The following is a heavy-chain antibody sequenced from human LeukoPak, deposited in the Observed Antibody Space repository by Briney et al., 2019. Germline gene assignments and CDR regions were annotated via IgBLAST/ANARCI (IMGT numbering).Heavy chain of an antibody. D-gene: IGHD2-21*01. CDR3: AKVLPDLIVVVIAGYLDY. CDR2: ISGSGGAT. Sequence: GGSLRLSCAASGFTLSNYAMSWVRQAPGKGLEWVSAISGSGGATYYAGSVKGRFTISRDNSKNTLFLQMNSLRAEDTAVYYCAKVLPDLIVVVIAGYLDYWGQGTLVTVSS. V-gene: IGHV3-23*01. CDR1: GFTLSNYA. J-gene: IGHJ4*02.